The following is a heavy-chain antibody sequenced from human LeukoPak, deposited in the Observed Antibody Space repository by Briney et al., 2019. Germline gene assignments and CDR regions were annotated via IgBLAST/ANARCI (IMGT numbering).Heavy chain of an antibody. Sequence: NPSETLSLTCAVYGGSFSGYYWSWIRQPPGKGLEWIGEINHSGSTNYNPSLKSRVTISVDTSKNQFSLKLSSVTAADTAVYYCARGQRRAWYSSGWSQSDGYFDLWGRGTLVTVSS. J-gene: IGHJ2*01. CDR2: INHSGST. V-gene: IGHV4-34*01. CDR1: GGSFSGYY. CDR3: ARGQRRAWYSSGWSQSDGYFDL. D-gene: IGHD6-19*01.